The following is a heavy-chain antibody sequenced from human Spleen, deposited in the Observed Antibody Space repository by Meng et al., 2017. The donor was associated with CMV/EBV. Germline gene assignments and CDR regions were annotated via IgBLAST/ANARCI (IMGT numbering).Heavy chain of an antibody. J-gene: IGHJ6*02. CDR1: GYSLTSGYY. D-gene: IGHD5-18*01. CDR2: IFHSGST. Sequence: SETLSLTCSVSGYSLTSGYYWGWIRQSPGKGPEWIGSIFHSGSTHYNPSLKSRVTISLDTSKKQFSLELSSVTAADTAVYYCARVFPGYSYGYEYYYYGMDVWGQGTTVTVSS. CDR3: ARVFPGYSYGYEYYYYGMDV. V-gene: IGHV4-38-2*02.